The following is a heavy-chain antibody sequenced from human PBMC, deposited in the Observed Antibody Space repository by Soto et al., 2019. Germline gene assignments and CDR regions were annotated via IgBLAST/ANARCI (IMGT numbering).Heavy chain of an antibody. Sequence: GGSLRLSCAASGFTFGTYAMHWLRPAPGKGLEWVAVIYYDGSNRYYGDAVKGRFTISRDNSKSTLYLQMSSLRAEDTAVYYCARAFCTNGVCYYFFDYWGHGTLVTVSS. V-gene: IGHV3-33*01. D-gene: IGHD2-8*01. CDR1: GFTFGTYA. CDR2: IYYDGSNR. J-gene: IGHJ4*01. CDR3: ARAFCTNGVCYYFFDY.